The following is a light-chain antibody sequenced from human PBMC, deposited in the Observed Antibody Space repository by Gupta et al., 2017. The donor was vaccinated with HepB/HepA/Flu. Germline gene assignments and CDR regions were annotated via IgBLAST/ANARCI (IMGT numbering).Light chain of an antibody. CDR2: DTS. CDR1: QSVSSY. CDR3: QQRSNWPPIT. V-gene: IGKV3-11*01. J-gene: IGKJ5*01. Sequence: EIVLTQSPATLSLSPGERATLSCRASQSVSSYLAWYQQKPGQAPRLLIYDTSNRATDIPARFRGSGSGTDFTLTISSLEPEDFAVYFCQQRSNWPPITFGQGTRLEIK.